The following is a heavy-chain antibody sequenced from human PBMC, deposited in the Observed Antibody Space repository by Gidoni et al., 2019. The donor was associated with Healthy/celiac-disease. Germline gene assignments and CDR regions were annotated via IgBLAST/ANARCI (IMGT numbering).Heavy chain of an antibody. CDR2: ISYDGSNK. CDR3: ARGTLVGANFEAFDY. CDR1: GFTFRSYA. D-gene: IGHD1-26*01. V-gene: IGHV3-30*04. Sequence: QVQLVASGGGVVQPGRSLRLSCAASGFTFRSYAMHWVRQAPGKGLEWVAVISYDGSNKYYADSVKGRFTISRDNSKNTLYLQMNSLRAEDTAVYYCARGTLVGANFEAFDYWGQGTLVTVSS. J-gene: IGHJ4*02.